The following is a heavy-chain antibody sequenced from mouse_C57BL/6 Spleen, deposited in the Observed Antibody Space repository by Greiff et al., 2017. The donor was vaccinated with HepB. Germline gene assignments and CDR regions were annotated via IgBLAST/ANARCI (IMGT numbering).Heavy chain of an antibody. CDR2: IDPSDSET. D-gene: IGHD1-1*01. Sequence: QVQLQQPGAELVRPGSSVKLSCKASGYTFTSYWMHWVKQRPIQGLEWIGNIDPSDSETHYNQQFKDKATLTVDKSSSTAYMQLSSLTSEDSAVYYCARNPLCDGSIEKYFDVWGTGTTVTVSS. J-gene: IGHJ1*03. V-gene: IGHV1-52*01. CDR1: GYTFTSYW. CDR3: ARNPLCDGSIEKYFDV.